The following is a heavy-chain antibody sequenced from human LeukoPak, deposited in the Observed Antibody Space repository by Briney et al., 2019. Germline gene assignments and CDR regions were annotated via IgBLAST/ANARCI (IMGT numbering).Heavy chain of an antibody. CDR3: ARVGGYYDYVWGSYRPRGREFDY. J-gene: IGHJ4*02. CDR1: GYTFSSYG. Sequence: ASVKVSCKGSGYTFSSYGISWVRQAPGQGLEWMGWISTYNGNTNYAQKLQGRVTMTTDTSTSTAYMELRSLRSDDTAAYYCARVGGYYDYVWGSYRPRGREFDYWGQGTLVTVSS. CDR2: ISTYNGNT. D-gene: IGHD3-16*02. V-gene: IGHV1-18*01.